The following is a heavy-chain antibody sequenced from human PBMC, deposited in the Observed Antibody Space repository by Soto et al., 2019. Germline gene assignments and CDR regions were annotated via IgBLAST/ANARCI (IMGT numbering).Heavy chain of an antibody. J-gene: IGHJ6*02. CDR1: GFTFSSYE. D-gene: IGHD2-15*01. CDR3: ARAGWHLLQNGMDV. Sequence: GWSLRLSCAASGFTFSSYEMNWVRHAPGKGLEWVSYISSSGSTIYYADSVKGRFTISRDNAKNSLYLQMNSLRAEDTAVYYCARAGWHLLQNGMDVWRQGPTLTVSS. CDR2: ISSSGSTI. V-gene: IGHV3-48*03.